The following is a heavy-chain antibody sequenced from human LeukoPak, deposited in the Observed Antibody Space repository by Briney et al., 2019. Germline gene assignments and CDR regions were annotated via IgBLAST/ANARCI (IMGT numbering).Heavy chain of an antibody. CDR2: SYYSGST. CDR1: AGSISNYY. J-gene: IGHJ4*02. CDR3: ARATTGYTTYCVDY. Sequence: SETLSLTCSVSAGSISNYYWSWIRQPPGKGLEWIGYSYYSGSTYYHPSLKSRVTISVDTSKNQFSLKLSSVTAADTAVFYCARATTGYTTYCVDYWGQGTLVTVS. D-gene: IGHD5-24*01. V-gene: IGHV4-59*08.